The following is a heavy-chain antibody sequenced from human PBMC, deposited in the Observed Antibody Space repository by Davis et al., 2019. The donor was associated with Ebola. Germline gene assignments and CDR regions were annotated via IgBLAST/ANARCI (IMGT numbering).Heavy chain of an antibody. CDR3: ASFGLRFLEWSNHDAFDI. J-gene: IGHJ3*02. CDR2: IDPSDSYT. D-gene: IGHD3-3*01. Sequence: GESLKISCKGSGNNFTNYWINWVRQMPGKGLEWMGEIDPSDSYTKYSASFQGHVTISLDKSISTAYLQWSSLKASDTAMYYCASFGLRFLEWSNHDAFDIWGQGTMVTVSS. V-gene: IGHV5-10-1*01. CDR1: GNNFTNYW.